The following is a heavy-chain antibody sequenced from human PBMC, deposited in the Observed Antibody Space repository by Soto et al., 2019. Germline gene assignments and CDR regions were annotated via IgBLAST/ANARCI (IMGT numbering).Heavy chain of an antibody. V-gene: IGHV3-21*01. Sequence: EVQLVESGGGLVKHGGSLRLSCAASGFTFSSYSMNWVRQAPGKGLEWVSSISSSSSYIYYADSVKGRFTISRDNAKNSLYLQMNSLRAEDTAVYYCARDRYYDSSGYYSNWFDPWGQGTLVTVSS. J-gene: IGHJ5*02. CDR2: ISSSSSYI. CDR3: ARDRYYDSSGYYSNWFDP. D-gene: IGHD3-22*01. CDR1: GFTFSSYS.